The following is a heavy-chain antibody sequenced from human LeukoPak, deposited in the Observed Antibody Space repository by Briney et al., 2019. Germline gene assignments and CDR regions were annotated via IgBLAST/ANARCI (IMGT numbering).Heavy chain of an antibody. Sequence: ARSLTLSCVASGFTFSSYWMHWVSQAPGKGLVWVSRISSDSTTTTYADSVKGRFTISRDNARNTLYLQMNTLRAEDTAVYYCRSRLDVFDIWGQGKMVTVSS. CDR3: RSRLDVFDI. J-gene: IGHJ3*02. D-gene: IGHD2-2*01. V-gene: IGHV3-74*01. CDR1: GFTFSSYW. CDR2: ISSDSTTT.